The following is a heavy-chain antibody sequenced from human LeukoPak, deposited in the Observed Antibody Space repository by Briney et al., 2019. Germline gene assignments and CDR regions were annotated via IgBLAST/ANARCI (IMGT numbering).Heavy chain of an antibody. V-gene: IGHV1-69*05. CDR2: IIPIFGTA. D-gene: IGHD2-8*01. Sequence: ASVKVSCKASGGAFSSYAIGWVRQAPGQGLEWMGGIIPIFGTANYAQKFQGRVTITTDESTSTAYMELSSLRSEDTAVYYCARGNGEGAFDYWGQGTLVTVSS. J-gene: IGHJ4*02. CDR1: GGAFSSYA. CDR3: ARGNGEGAFDY.